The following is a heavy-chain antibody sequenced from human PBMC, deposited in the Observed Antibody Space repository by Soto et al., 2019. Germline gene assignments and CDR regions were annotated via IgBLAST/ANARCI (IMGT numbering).Heavy chain of an antibody. J-gene: IGHJ4*02. Sequence: EVQLVESGGGLVQPGGSLRLSCGGSGFTFSGYWMHWVRQAPGKGPVWVSRLNPNGTFTTNADSVKGLFTISRDNATNTVYLQMNSLRADDTAVYYCARGVTSTTYWVLFYNWGQGTLVTVSS. V-gene: IGHV3-74*01. CDR3: ARGVTSTTYWVLFYN. D-gene: IGHD4-17*01. CDR1: GFTFSGYW. CDR2: LNPNGTFT.